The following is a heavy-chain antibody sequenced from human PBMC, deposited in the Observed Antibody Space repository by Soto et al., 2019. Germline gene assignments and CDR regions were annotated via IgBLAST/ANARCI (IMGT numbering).Heavy chain of an antibody. CDR1: SGSISSSNW. D-gene: IGHD3-10*01. V-gene: IGHV4-4*02. CDR3: ARTLGFGELFIFDY. J-gene: IGHJ4*02. Sequence: SETLSLTCAVSSGSISSSNWWSWVRQPPGKGLEWIGEIYHSGSTNYNPSLKSRVTISVDKSKNQFSLKLSSVTAADTAVYYCARTLGFGELFIFDYWGQGTLVTVSS. CDR2: IYHSGST.